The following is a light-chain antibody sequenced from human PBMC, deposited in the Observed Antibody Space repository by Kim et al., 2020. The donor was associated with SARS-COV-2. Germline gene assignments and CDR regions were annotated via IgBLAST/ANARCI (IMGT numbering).Light chain of an antibody. J-gene: IGKJ5*01. CDR1: QGISSY. V-gene: IGKV1-8*01. Sequence: STGDRVTITCRASQGISSYLAWYQQKPGKAPKLLIYAASTLQSGVPSRFSGSGSGTDFTLTISCLQSEDFATYYCQQYYSYPQITFGQGTRLEIK. CDR3: QQYYSYPQIT. CDR2: AAS.